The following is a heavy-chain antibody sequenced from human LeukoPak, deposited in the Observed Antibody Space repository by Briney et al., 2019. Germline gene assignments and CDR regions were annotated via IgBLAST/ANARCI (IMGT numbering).Heavy chain of an antibody. V-gene: IGHV4-4*07. CDR2: IYTSGST. Sequence: SETPSLTCTVSGGSISSYYWSWIRQPAGKGLEWIGRIYTSGSTNYNPSLKSRVTMSVDTSKNQFSLKLSSVTAADTAVYYCARGGIAATGFWFDPWGQGTLVTVSS. D-gene: IGHD6-13*01. CDR1: GGSISSYY. CDR3: ARGGIAATGFWFDP. J-gene: IGHJ5*02.